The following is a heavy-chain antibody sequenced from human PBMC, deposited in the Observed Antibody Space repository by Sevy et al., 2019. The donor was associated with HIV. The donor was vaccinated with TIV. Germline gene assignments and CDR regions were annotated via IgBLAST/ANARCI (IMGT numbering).Heavy chain of an antibody. J-gene: IGHJ6*02. V-gene: IGHV3-30-3*01. CDR1: GFTFSSYA. CDR3: ARDNGLYDFWSGSPYYYYYGMDV. D-gene: IGHD3-3*01. CDR2: ISYDGSKK. Sequence: GGSLRLSCAASGFTFSSYAMHWVRQAPGKGLEWVAVISYDGSKKYYADSVKGRFTISRDNSKNTLYLQMNSLRAEDTAVYYCARDNGLYDFWSGSPYYYYYGMDVWGQGTTVTVSS.